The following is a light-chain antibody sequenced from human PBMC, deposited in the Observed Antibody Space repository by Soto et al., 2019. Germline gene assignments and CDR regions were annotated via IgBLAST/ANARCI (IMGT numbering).Light chain of an antibody. J-gene: IGLJ1*01. V-gene: IGLV1-40*01. Sequence: QSVLTQPPSVSGAPGQRVTISCTGSSSNIGAGYDVHWYQQLPGTAPKLLIYGNNNRPSGVPDRFSGSKSGTSASLAVTGLQAADEADYYCQSYATGLSVLYVFGTGTKLTVL. CDR3: QSYATGLSVLYV. CDR1: SSNIGAGYD. CDR2: GNN.